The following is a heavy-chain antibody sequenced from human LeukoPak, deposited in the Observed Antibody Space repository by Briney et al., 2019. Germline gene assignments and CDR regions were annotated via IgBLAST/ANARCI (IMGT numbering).Heavy chain of an antibody. CDR2: MNPSSGNT. CDR1: GYTFTSYD. Sequence: ASVKVSCKASGYTFTSYDINWVRQAPGQGLEWMGWMNPSSGNTGYAQTFQGRVTMTRNTSISTAYMELSSLRSEDTAVYYCATQRPVYGIAAAGRLDPWGQGTLVTVSS. D-gene: IGHD6-13*01. CDR3: ATQRPVYGIAAAGRLDP. J-gene: IGHJ5*02. V-gene: IGHV1-8*01.